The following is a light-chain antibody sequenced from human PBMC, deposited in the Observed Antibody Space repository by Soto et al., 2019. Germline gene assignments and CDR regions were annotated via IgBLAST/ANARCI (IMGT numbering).Light chain of an antibody. J-gene: IGKJ2*01. CDR3: QQYGSSPLYP. CDR1: QSVSTSY. V-gene: IGKV3-20*01. Sequence: EIVLTQSPGTLSLSPGERATLSCRASQSVSTSYLAWYQHRPGQAPRLLIYGASTRATGIPDRFSGSGSGTDFTLTISRLEPEDFAVYYCQQYGSSPLYPFGQGTKLEIK. CDR2: GAS.